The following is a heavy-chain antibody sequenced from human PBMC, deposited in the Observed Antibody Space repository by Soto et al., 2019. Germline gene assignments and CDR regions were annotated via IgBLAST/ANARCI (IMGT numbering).Heavy chain of an antibody. CDR1: GFPFSSYG. V-gene: IGHV3-30*18. Sequence: RLSCAASGFPFSSYGMHWVRQAPGKGLEWVAVISYDGSNKYYADSVKGRFTISRDNSKNTLYLQMNSLRAEDTAVYYCAKDVIVVVTATHGYFQHWGQGTLVSRSS. CDR2: ISYDGSNK. CDR3: AKDVIVVVTATHGYFQH. J-gene: IGHJ1*01. D-gene: IGHD2-21*02.